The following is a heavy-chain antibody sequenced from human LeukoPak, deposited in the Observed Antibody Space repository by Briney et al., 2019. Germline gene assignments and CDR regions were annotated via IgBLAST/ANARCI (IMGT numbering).Heavy chain of an antibody. CDR3: ARGRVSLRYFDWLSVNDWFDP. D-gene: IGHD3-9*01. CDR1: GYNFTCYD. Sequence: ASVKVSCKASGYNFTCYDINWVRQATGQGLEWMGWMNPNSGNTGYAQKFQGRVTITRNTSTSTADMELSSLRSEDTAVYYCARGRVSLRYFDWLSVNDWFDPWGQGTLVTVSS. J-gene: IGHJ5*02. V-gene: IGHV1-8*03. CDR2: MNPNSGNT.